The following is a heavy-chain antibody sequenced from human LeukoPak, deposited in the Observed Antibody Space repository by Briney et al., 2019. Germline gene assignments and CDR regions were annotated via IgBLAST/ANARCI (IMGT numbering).Heavy chain of an antibody. CDR2: IWYDGSNK. CDR1: GFTFSSYG. J-gene: IGHJ4*02. D-gene: IGHD1-1*01. Sequence: GGALRLSCAASGFTFSSYGMHWVRQAPGKGLEGVAVIWYDGSNKYYVDSVKGRFTISRDNSENTLYLQMHSLRAEDTALYYCAREGSTTGTRGFDYWGQGTLVTVSS. V-gene: IGHV3-33*01. CDR3: AREGSTTGTRGFDY.